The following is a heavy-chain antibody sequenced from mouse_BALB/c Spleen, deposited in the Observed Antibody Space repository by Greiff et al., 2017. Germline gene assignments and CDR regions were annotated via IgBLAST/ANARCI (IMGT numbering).Heavy chain of an antibody. J-gene: IGHJ4*01. Sequence: VQGVESGPGLVQPSQSLSITRTVSGFSLTSYGVHWVRQSPGKGLEWLGVIWSGGSTDYNAAFISRLSISKDNSKSQVFFKMNSLQANDTAIYYCARNYDDYYDAMDYWGQGTSVTVSS. V-gene: IGHV2-2*02. D-gene: IGHD2-3*01. CDR2: IWSGGST. CDR1: GFSLTSYG. CDR3: ARNYDDYYDAMDY.